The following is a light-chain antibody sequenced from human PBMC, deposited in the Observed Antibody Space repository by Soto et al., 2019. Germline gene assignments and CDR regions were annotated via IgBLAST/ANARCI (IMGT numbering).Light chain of an antibody. CDR1: QSVTSNY. J-gene: IGKJ3*01. CDR3: QQYGVSPV. Sequence: PGARATLSCRASQSVTSNYLAWYQQKPGQAPRLIIYGASSRATGIPDRFSGSGSGTDFTLTISRLEPEDFAVYCCQQYGVSPVFGPGTKVDIK. CDR2: GAS. V-gene: IGKV3-20*01.